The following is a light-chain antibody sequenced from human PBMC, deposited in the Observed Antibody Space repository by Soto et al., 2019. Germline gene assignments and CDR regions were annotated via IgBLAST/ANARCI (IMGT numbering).Light chain of an antibody. Sequence: QSALTQPASVSGSPGQSITISCTGTSSDVGGFNSVSWYQLRPGTAPKLILYDVVDRPSGVSYRFSGSKSGNTASLTISGLQAADEADYFCSSYTSTMTNVFGRGTKLT. CDR3: SSYTSTMTNV. J-gene: IGLJ1*01. CDR1: SSDVGGFNS. CDR2: DVV. V-gene: IGLV2-14*03.